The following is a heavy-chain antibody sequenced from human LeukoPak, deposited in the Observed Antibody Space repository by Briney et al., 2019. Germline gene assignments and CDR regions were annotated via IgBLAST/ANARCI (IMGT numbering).Heavy chain of an antibody. CDR2: INEDGSNK. J-gene: IGHJ4*02. CDR1: GFSFSNHY. V-gene: IGHV3-7*01. D-gene: IGHD6-19*01. Sequence: SGGSLRLSCTASGFSFSNHYMRWIRQAPGKGLEWVANINEDGSNKWHLGSVKGQFTVSRDNARNSLYLQMNSLRVEDTAVYYCTRVIVAVPGYFDYFDFWGQGVLVTVSS. CDR3: TRVIVAVPGYFDYFDF.